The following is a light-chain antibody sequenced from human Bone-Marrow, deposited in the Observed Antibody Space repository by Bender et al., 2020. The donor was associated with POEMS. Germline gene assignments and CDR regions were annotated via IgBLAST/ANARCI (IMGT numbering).Light chain of an antibody. J-gene: IGLJ2*01. CDR3: SSYTSSTTLV. CDR2: DVS. V-gene: IGLV2-14*01. Sequence: QSALTQPASVSGSPGQSITISCTGTSIDVGAYNYVSWYQQYPGKAPTLMISDVSNRPSGVSSRFSGSKSGNTASLTISGLQPEDEADYYCSSYTSSTTLVFGGGTKLTVL. CDR1: SIDVGAYNY.